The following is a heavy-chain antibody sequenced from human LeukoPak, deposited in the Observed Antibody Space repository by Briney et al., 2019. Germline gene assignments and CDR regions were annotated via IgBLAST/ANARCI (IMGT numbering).Heavy chain of an antibody. CDR2: IYPGDSDT. J-gene: IGHJ4*02. Sequence: RAGESLKISCKGSGYSFISYWIGWVRQMPEKGLEWMGIIYPGDSDTKYSPSFQGQVTISVDKSISTAYLQWSSLKASDTAMYYCARRTGSTGLFDYWGQGTLVTVSS. D-gene: IGHD6-13*01. CDR3: ARRTGSTGLFDY. V-gene: IGHV5-51*01. CDR1: GYSFISYW.